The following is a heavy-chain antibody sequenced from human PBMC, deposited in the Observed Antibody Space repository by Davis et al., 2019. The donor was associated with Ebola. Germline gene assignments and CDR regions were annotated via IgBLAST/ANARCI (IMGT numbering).Heavy chain of an antibody. V-gene: IGHV4-61*01. Sequence: MPSETLSLTCTVSGGSVSSGSYYWSWIRQPPGKGLEWIGYIYYSGSTYYKPSLKSRVTISVDTSKNQFSLKLSSVTATDTAVYYCARRVGYCSSTSCQNYYGMDVWGQGTTVTVSS. CDR2: IYYSGST. CDR3: ARRVGYCSSTSCQNYYGMDV. D-gene: IGHD2-2*01. CDR1: GGSVSSGSYY. J-gene: IGHJ6*02.